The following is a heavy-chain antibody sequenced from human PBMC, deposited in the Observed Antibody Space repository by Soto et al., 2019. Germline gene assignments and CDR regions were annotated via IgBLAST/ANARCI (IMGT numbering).Heavy chain of an antibody. CDR2: IYYSWIT. D-gene: IGHD2-21*02. Sequence: PXERLSLTCPVTGDSISSRGYYWGWIRQPPGKGLEWIGSIYYSWITYNNPSLRSRVSMSIDTSKDQFSLKLKSVTAADTALYFCARKRTSVVTQAYFDVWGPGYLVTVS. J-gene: IGHJ4*02. V-gene: IGHV4-39*01. CDR1: GDSISSRGYY. CDR3: ARKRTSVVTQAYFDV.